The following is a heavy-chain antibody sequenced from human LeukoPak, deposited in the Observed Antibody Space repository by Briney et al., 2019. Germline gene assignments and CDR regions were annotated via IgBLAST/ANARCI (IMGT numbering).Heavy chain of an antibody. D-gene: IGHD6-19*01. V-gene: IGHV3-23*01. CDR3: AKAGRSGWYPGWPFDI. CDR2: IHDSGAST. CDR1: GFTFLTYA. J-gene: IGHJ3*02. Sequence: PGGSLRLSCAASGFTFLTYAMSWVRQAPGKGLQWVSDIHDSGASTYYADSVKGRFTISRDNSKNTLYLQMNSLRAEDTAVYYCAKAGRSGWYPGWPFDIWGQGTMVTVSS.